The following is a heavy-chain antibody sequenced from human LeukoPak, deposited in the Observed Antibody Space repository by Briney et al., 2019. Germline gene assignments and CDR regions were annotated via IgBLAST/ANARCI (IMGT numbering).Heavy chain of an antibody. J-gene: IGHJ3*01. Sequence: GGSLRLSCAASGFTFSNYAVSWVRQAPGKGLDWVSVISGPGTSTSYGNSVKGRLTISRDNSKNTVFLQMNSLRAEDTAVYYCARGGWVSSDAFDVWGQGTMVTVSS. V-gene: IGHV3-23*01. CDR2: ISGPGTST. CDR3: ARGGWVSSDAFDV. CDR1: GFTFSNYA. D-gene: IGHD5/OR15-5a*01.